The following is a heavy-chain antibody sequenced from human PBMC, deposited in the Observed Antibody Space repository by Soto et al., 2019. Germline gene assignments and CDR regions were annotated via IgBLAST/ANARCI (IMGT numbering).Heavy chain of an antibody. D-gene: IGHD6-6*01. J-gene: IGHJ4*02. CDR3: ATSMTLIAARPWRVGTSPLRVRLQGGDY. CDR1: GFTFSSYA. Sequence: GGSLRLSCAASGFTFSSYAMSWVRQAPGKGLEWVSAISGSGGSTYYADSVKGRFTISRDNSKNTLYLQMNSLRAEDTAVYYCATSMTLIAARPWRVGTSPLRVRLQGGDYWGQGTLVTVSS. V-gene: IGHV3-23*01. CDR2: ISGSGGST.